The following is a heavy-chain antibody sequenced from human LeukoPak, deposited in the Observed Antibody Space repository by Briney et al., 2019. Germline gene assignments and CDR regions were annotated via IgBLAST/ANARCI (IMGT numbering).Heavy chain of an antibody. CDR3: ARDLPRNSGSYSPFDY. J-gene: IGHJ4*02. V-gene: IGHV1-69*05. D-gene: IGHD1-26*01. Sequence: GASVKVSCNASGDIFNSYSVSWVRQAPGQGLEWMGGIIPIFGSTNYAQKFQGRVTITTDQSTRTAYMELRSLRSDDTAVYYCARDLPRNSGSYSPFDYWGQGTLVTVSS. CDR1: GDIFNSYS. CDR2: IIPIFGST.